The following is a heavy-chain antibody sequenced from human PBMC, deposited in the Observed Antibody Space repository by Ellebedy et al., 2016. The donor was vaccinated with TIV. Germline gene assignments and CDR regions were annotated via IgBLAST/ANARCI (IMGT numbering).Heavy chain of an antibody. J-gene: IGHJ4*02. CDR3: ARGDYFYYGSGSYYFDY. CDR1: GFTFSTYW. V-gene: IGHV3-7*03. CDR2: IRQDESEK. Sequence: GESLKISXAASGFTFSTYWMGWVRQAPGKGLEWVANIRQDESEKYYVDSVKGRFTISRDNAKNSLYLQMNSLRAEDTAVYYCARGDYFYYGSGSYYFDYWGQGTLVTVSS. D-gene: IGHD3-10*01.